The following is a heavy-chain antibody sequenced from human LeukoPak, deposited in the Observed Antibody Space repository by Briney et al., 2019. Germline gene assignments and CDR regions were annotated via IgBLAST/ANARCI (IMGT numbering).Heavy chain of an antibody. CDR1: GFTFSSYA. V-gene: IGHV3-23*01. CDR3: AKHLRFLEWLLSALDY. Sequence: GGSLRLSCAASGFTFSSYAMSWFRQAPGKGREGFSAISGSGGSTYYADSVKGRFTISRDNSKNTLYLQMNSLRAEDTAVYYCAKHLRFLEWLLSALDYWGQGTLVTVSS. D-gene: IGHD3-3*01. CDR2: ISGSGGST. J-gene: IGHJ4*02.